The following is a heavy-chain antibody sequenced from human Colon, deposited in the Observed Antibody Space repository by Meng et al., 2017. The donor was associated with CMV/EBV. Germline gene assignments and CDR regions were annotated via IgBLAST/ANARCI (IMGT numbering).Heavy chain of an antibody. CDR1: GGSISSHY. J-gene: IGHJ5*02. CDR3: AKSTVDDYSYYGS. D-gene: IGHD3-16*01. Sequence: SETLSLTCTVSGGSISSHYWVWIRQTPGKGLEWIGNIYYSGSTNYNPSLKSRVTISVDTSKNQFSLRLSSVTAADTAAYYCAKSTVDDYSYYGSWGQGTLVTVSS. V-gene: IGHV4-59*11. CDR2: IYYSGST.